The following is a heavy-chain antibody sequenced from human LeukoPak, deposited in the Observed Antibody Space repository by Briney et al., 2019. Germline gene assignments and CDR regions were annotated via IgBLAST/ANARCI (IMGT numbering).Heavy chain of an antibody. V-gene: IGHV4-4*07. J-gene: IGHJ5*02. Sequence: SETLSLTCTVSGGSISGYYWSWIRQPAGKGLEWIGRLYNSESINYNPSLKSRVTMSIDTSKNQFSLKLNSVTAADTAVYYCARDRSSSYTRDWFDPWGQGVLVTVSS. CDR3: ARDRSSSYTRDWFDP. D-gene: IGHD6-13*01. CDR1: GGSISGYY. CDR2: LYNSESI.